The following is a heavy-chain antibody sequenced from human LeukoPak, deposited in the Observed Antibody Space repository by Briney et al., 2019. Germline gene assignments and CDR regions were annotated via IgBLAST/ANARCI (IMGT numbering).Heavy chain of an antibody. CDR2: GDYSGGT. V-gene: IGHV4-39*07. CDR1: GDSFTSVTDY. J-gene: IGHJ4*02. Sequence: PSETLSFTCTVSGDSFTSVTDYWAWIRQPPGKGLEWIATGDYSGGTYYNPSLESRVAISADMSKNQISLQLTSVTGADTAVYYCAGERGEEYSSGWYKTNFFYNWGQGIRVTVSS. D-gene: IGHD6-19*01. CDR3: AGERGEEYSSGWYKTNFFYN.